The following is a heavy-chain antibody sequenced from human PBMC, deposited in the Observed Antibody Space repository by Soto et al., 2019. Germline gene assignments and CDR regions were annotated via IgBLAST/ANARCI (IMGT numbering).Heavy chain of an antibody. CDR3: ARVHVMVMSGSTFDY. Sequence: LTCSVSGYSISSGSYWGWIRQPPGKGPEWIASIYHGGTTFYNPSLKSRVTLSVDTSYNQFSLKLTSVTAADQAVAYCARVHVMVMSGSTFDYWGHGPLVTVSS. J-gene: IGHJ4*01. D-gene: IGHD2-2*01. CDR2: IYHGGTT. V-gene: IGHV4-38-2*02. CDR1: GYSISSGSY.